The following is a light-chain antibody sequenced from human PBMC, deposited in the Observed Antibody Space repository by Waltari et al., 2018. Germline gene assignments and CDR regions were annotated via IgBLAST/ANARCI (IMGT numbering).Light chain of an antibody. Sequence: DIVMTQSPDSLAVSLGERATINCKSSQSNLDSSNNKNYLAWHQQRPGQPPKLLIYWASTRESGVPDRFSGSGSGTDFTLTISSLQAEDVAVYYCQQYYSTPLTFGGGTKVEIK. CDR3: QQYYSTPLT. V-gene: IGKV4-1*01. CDR2: WAS. CDR1: QSNLDSSNNKNY. J-gene: IGKJ4*01.